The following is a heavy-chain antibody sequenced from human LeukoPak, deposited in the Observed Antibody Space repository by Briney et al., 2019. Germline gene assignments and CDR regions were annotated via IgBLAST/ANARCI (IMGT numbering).Heavy chain of an antibody. CDR2: IGGSGGST. D-gene: IGHD3-22*01. CDR3: AKDGGSGYYYFDY. CDR1: GFTFSSYA. Sequence: PGGSLRLSCAASGFTFSSYAMSWVRQAPGKGLEWVSAIGGSGGSTYYADSVKGRFTISRDNSKNTPYVQMNSLRAEDTAVYYCAKDGGSGYYYFDYWGQGTLVTVSS. V-gene: IGHV3-23*01. J-gene: IGHJ4*02.